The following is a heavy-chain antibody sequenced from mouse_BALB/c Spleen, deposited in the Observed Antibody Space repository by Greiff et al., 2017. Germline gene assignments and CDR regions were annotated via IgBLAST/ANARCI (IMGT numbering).Heavy chain of an antibody. V-gene: IGHV5-9-3*01. Sequence: EVKLVESGGGLVKPGGSLKLSCAASGFTFSSYAMSWVRQTPEKRLEWVATISSGGSYTYYPDSVKGRFTISRDNAKNTLYLQMSSLRSEDTAMYYCARRYGEGAMDYWGQGTSVTVSS. D-gene: IGHD2-13*01. CDR1: GFTFSSYA. J-gene: IGHJ4*01. CDR3: ARRYGEGAMDY. CDR2: ISSGGSYT.